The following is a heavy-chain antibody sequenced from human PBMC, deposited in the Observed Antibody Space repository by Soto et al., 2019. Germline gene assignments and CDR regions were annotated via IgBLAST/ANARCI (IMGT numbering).Heavy chain of an antibody. CDR2: VYWDEDK. CDR1: GFSLNARGVG. D-gene: IGHD1-26*01. CDR3: SHTKTTHLLGPHFDY. J-gene: IGHJ4*02. V-gene: IGHV2-5*02. Sequence: QITLKESGPTLVKPTQTLTLTCTFSGFSLNARGVGVGWIRQPPGKALEWLAVVYWDEDKWYSPSLKSRLTIPKDPSKNQVGLTITNMDPVNTAPSYCSHTKTTHLLGPHFDYWGQGTLVTVSS.